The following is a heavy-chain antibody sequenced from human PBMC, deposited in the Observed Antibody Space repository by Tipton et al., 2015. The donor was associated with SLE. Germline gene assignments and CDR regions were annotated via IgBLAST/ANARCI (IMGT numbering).Heavy chain of an antibody. CDR1: GGSVSGHY. CDR3: ARDPGAFDI. V-gene: IGHV4-59*02. J-gene: IGHJ3*02. Sequence: LRLSCAVYGGSVSGHYWGWIRQPPGKGLEWIGYIYYSGSTNYNPSLKSRVTISVDTSKNQFSLKLSSVTAADTAVYYCARDPGAFDIWGQGTMVTVSS. CDR2: IYYSGST.